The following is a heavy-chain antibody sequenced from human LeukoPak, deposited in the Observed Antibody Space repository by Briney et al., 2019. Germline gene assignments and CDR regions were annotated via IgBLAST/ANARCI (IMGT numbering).Heavy chain of an antibody. V-gene: IGHV3-13*01. CDR1: GFTFSSYD. J-gene: IGHJ6*02. Sequence: GGSPRLSCAASGFTFSSYDMHWVRQATGKGLEWVSAIGTAGDTYYPGSVKGRFTISRENAKNSLYLQMNSLRAGDTAVYYCARALAAYSSSRPDFSYGMGVWGQGTTVTVSS. D-gene: IGHD6-13*01. CDR2: IGTAGDT. CDR3: ARALAAYSSSRPDFSYGMGV.